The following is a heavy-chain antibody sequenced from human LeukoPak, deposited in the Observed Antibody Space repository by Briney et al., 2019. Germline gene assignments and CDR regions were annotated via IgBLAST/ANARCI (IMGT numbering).Heavy chain of an antibody. Sequence: GGSLRLSCAASGFTFSSYAMSWVRQAPGKGLEWVSGISDSGGSTYYADSVKGRFTISRDNSKNRLYLQMNNLRAEDTAVYYCGKLSGRYFFDYWGQGTLVTVSS. V-gene: IGHV3-23*01. CDR2: ISDSGGST. CDR3: GKLSGRYFFDY. J-gene: IGHJ4*02. D-gene: IGHD1-26*01. CDR1: GFTFSSYA.